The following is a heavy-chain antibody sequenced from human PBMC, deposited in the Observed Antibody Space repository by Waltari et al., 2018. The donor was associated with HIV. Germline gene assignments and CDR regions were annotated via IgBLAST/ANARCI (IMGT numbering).Heavy chain of an antibody. CDR3: ARGGDGYNYDAFDI. CDR1: GFTFSSYS. D-gene: IGHD5-12*01. CDR2: SSSSSSYI. Sequence: EVQLVESGGGLVKPGGSLRLSCAASGFTFSSYSMNWVRQAPGKGLEWVSSSSSSSSYIYYADSVKGRFTISRDNAKNSLYLQMNSLRAEDTAVYYCARGGDGYNYDAFDIWGQGTMVTVSS. V-gene: IGHV3-21*01. J-gene: IGHJ3*02.